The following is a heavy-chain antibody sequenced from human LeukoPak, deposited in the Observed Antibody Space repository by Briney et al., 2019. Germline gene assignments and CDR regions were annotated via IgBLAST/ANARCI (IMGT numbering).Heavy chain of an antibody. V-gene: IGHV3-43*02. J-gene: IGHJ6*02. CDR1: GFTFDDYA. D-gene: IGHD3-3*02. CDR2: ISVDGTTT. CDR3: VKDLRGRRISLLGVLIGGYGLDV. Sequence: GGSLRLSCAASGFTFDDYAMHWVRQAPGKALEWVSLISVDGTTTYYADSLKGRFTVSRDNSKDSLFLQMNSLRTEDTAFYYCVKDLRGRRISLLGVLIGGYGLDVWGQGTTVTVSS.